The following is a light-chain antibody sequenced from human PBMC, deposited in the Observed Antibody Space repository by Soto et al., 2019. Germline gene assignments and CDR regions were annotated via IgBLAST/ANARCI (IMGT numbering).Light chain of an antibody. CDR1: SSDVSIYNY. J-gene: IGLJ1*01. V-gene: IGLV2-14*01. CDR3: CSYTSITNYV. CDR2: EVS. Sequence: QSALTQPASVSGAPGQSITSSCTGTSSDVSIYNYVSWYQQHPGKAPKIMIYEVSNRPSGVSNRFSGAKSGNTASLTISGLQVEDEADYYCCSYTSITNYVFGAGTKLTV.